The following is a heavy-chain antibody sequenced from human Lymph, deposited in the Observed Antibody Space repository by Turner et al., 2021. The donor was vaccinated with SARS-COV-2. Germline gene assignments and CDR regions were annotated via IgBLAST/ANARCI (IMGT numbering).Heavy chain of an antibody. V-gene: IGHV3-21*01. Sequence: EVQQVESGGGLVKPGGSLRLSCADSGFTFSTYSMNWVRQAPGKGLEWISSISSSSSYIYYADSVKGRFTISRDDAKNSLYLQMNSLRAEDTAVYYCARDIPTTADYFDYWGQGTLVTVSS. J-gene: IGHJ4*02. CDR3: ARDIPTTADYFDY. CDR2: ISSSSSYI. CDR1: GFTFSTYS. D-gene: IGHD4-17*01.